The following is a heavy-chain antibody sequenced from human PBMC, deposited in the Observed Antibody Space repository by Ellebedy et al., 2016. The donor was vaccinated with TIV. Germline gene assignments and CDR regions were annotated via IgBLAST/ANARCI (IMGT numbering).Heavy chain of an antibody. V-gene: IGHV4-38-2*01. Sequence: PETLSLTCAVSGYSVSSGSYWGWIRQPPGKRLEWIGSIYHSGSTYYNPSLKRRVTISMDTSRNQFSLRLTSVTAADTAVYYCATFRNLDGFDIWGQGKMVTVSS. CDR1: GYSVSSGSY. D-gene: IGHD2/OR15-2a*01. J-gene: IGHJ3*02. CDR2: IYHSGST. CDR3: ATFRNLDGFDI.